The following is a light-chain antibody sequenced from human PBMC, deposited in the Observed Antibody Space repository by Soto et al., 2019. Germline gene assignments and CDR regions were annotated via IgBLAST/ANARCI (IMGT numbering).Light chain of an antibody. V-gene: IGKV1-27*01. J-gene: IGKJ5*01. CDR3: QKYSSVIT. Sequence: DIQMTQSPSSLSASVGDRVTITCRASQGISSYLAWYQQKLGKVPKLLISAASTLQSGVPSRLSGSGSGTDFTLTISSLQPEDVATYYCQKYSSVITFGQGTRLEIK. CDR1: QGISSY. CDR2: AAS.